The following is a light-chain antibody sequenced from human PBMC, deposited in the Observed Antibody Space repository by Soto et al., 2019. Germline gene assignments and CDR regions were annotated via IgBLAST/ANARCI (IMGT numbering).Light chain of an antibody. CDR2: EVS. J-gene: IGLJ1*01. CDR3: SSYTSSSTYV. CDR1: SSDVGGYNY. Sequence: QSALTQPASVSGSPGQSITISCNGTSSDVGGYNYVSWYQQHPGKAPKLMIYEVSNRPSGLSNRFSGSKSGNTASLTISGLQAEDEADYYCSSYTSSSTYVFGTGTKVTVL. V-gene: IGLV2-14*01.